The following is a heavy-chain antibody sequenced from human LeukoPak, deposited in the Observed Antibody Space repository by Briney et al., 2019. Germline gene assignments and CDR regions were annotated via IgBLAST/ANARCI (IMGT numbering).Heavy chain of an antibody. CDR2: INPNSGGT. D-gene: IGHD5-18*01. CDR3: ARDSRKQGYSYGFGY. CDR1: GYTFTGYY. Sequence: ASVKVSCKASGYTFTGYYMHWVRQAPGQGLEWMGWINPNSGGTNYAQKFQGRVTMTRDTSISTAYMELSRLRSDDTAVYYCARDSRKQGYSYGFGYWGQGTLVTVSS. J-gene: IGHJ4*02. V-gene: IGHV1-2*02.